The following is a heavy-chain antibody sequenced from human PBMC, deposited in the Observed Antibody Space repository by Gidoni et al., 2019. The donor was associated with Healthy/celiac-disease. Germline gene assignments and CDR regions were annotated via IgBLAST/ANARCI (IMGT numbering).Heavy chain of an antibody. CDR3: ARLRRIQLWSGFDY. CDR2: INAGNGNT. D-gene: IGHD5-18*01. CDR1: GYTFTSYA. Sequence: QVQLVQSGAEVKKPGASVKVSCKASGYTFTSYAMHWVRQAPGQRLEWMGWINAGNGNTKYSQKFQGRVTITRDTSASTAYMELSSLRSEDTAVYYCARLRRIQLWSGFDYWGQGTLVTVSS. J-gene: IGHJ4*02. V-gene: IGHV1-3*01.